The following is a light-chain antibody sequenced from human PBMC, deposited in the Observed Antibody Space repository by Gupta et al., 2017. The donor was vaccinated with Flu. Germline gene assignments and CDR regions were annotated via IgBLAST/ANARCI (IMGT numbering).Light chain of an antibody. CDR3: AAWDDSLIGPV. CDR1: SSNIGSNT. Sequence: QSVLTQPPSASGTPGQSVTISCSGSSSNIGSNTVNWYQQLPGTAPKLLIHSNNQRPSGVPDRFSGSKSGTSASLAISGLQSEDEADYYCAAWDDSLIGPVFGGGTKLTAL. CDR2: SNN. J-gene: IGLJ3*02. V-gene: IGLV1-44*01.